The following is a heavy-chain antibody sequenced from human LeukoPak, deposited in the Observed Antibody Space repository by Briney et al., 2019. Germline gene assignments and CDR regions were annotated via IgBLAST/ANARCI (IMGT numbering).Heavy chain of an antibody. Sequence: SETLSLTCTVTGGSISSYYWSWIRQPAGKGLEWIGRIYTSGSTNYNPSLKSRVTMSVDTSKNQFSLKLSSVTAADTAVYYCARDVTTIFGDAFDIWGQGTMVTVSS. J-gene: IGHJ3*02. CDR3: ARDVTTIFGDAFDI. CDR2: IYTSGST. D-gene: IGHD3-3*01. CDR1: GGSISSYY. V-gene: IGHV4-4*07.